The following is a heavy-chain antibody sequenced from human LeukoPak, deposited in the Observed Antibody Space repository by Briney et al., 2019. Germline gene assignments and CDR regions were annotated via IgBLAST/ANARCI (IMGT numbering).Heavy chain of an antibody. J-gene: IGHJ6*03. CDR2: IIPIFGTA. CDR1: GGTFSSYA. CDR3: AREPLRGYSYGWDYYYMDV. Sequence: GASVKVSCKASGGTFSSYAISWVRQAPGQGLEWMGGIIPIFGTANYAQKFQGRVTITTDESTSTAYMELSSLRSEDTAVYYCAREPLRGYSYGWDYYYMDVWGKGTTVTVSS. V-gene: IGHV1-69*05. D-gene: IGHD5-18*01.